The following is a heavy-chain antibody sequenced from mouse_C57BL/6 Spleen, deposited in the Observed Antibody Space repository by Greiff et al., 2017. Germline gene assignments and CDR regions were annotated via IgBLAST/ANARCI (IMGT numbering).Heavy chain of an antibody. CDR2: IDPSDSYT. J-gene: IGHJ3*01. V-gene: IGHV1-50*01. Sequence: QVHVKQPGAELVKPGASVKLSCKASGYTFTSYWMQWVKQRPGQGLEWIGEIDPSDSYTNYNQKFKGKATLTVDTSSSTAYMQLSSLTSDDSAVYYCARGRGSSSFAYWGQGTLVTVSA. CDR3: ARGRGSSSFAY. CDR1: GYTFTSYW. D-gene: IGHD1-1*01.